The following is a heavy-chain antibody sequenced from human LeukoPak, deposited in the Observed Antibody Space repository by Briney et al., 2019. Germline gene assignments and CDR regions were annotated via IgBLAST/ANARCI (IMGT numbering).Heavy chain of an antibody. CDR1: AAPISSTNW. J-gene: IGHJ3*02. CDR2: IYHSGST. D-gene: IGHD1-26*01. V-gene: IGHV4-4*02. Sequence: SQTLSPTHPVDAAPISSTNWWSWVRQAPGKRLERIGEIYHSGSTNYNPARRSRITISVDKSKDQFTLRLSSVTAADTAVYYCARKIGSSGAFDIWGQGTMVTVSS. CDR3: ARKIGSSGAFDI.